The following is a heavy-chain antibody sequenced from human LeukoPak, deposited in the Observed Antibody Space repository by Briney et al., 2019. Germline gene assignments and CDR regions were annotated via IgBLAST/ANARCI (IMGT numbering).Heavy chain of an antibody. D-gene: IGHD3-10*01. CDR2: INHSGST. J-gene: IGHJ6*03. Sequence: SETLSLTCAVYGGSFSGYYWSWIRQPPGKGLEWIGEINHSGSTNYNPSLKSRVTISVDTSKNQFSLKLSSVTAADTAVYYCARGVRQYYYGSGSYYPPFYYYNNMDVWAKGPRSPSP. CDR1: GGSFSGYY. CDR3: ARGVRQYYYGSGSYYPPFYYYNNMDV. V-gene: IGHV4-34*01.